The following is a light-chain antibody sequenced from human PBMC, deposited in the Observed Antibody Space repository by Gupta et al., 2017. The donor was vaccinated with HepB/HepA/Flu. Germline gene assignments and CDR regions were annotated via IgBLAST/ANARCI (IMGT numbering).Light chain of an antibody. CDR3: QQSVSYPYT. J-gene: IGKJ4*02. CDR2: AAS. V-gene: IGKV1-39*01. Sequence: VQMTQSPSSLSASVGDRVTITCRASQTLSIYVNWYQKKPGEGPKLLIYAASSLESGVPSRFSGDGSGTEFTLTISRLQPEDFATYYCQQSVSYPYTFGRGTKVDIK. CDR1: QTLSIY.